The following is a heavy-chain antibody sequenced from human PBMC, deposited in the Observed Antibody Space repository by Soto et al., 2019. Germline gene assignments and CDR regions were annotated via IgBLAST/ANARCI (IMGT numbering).Heavy chain of an antibody. V-gene: IGHV1-18*01. CDR1: GYTFTSYG. CDR3: ARADIAVAGTFDY. Sequence: ASVKVSCKASGYTFTSYGISWVRQAPGQGLEWMGWISAYNGNTNYAQKLQGRVTMTTDTSTSTDYMELRSLRSDDTAVYYCARADIAVAGTFDYWGQGTLVTVSS. CDR2: ISAYNGNT. D-gene: IGHD6-19*01. J-gene: IGHJ4*02.